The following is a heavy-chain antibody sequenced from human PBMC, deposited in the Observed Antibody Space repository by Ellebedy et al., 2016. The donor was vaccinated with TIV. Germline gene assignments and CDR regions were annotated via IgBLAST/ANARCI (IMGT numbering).Heavy chain of an antibody. D-gene: IGHD5-24*01. CDR1: GFTFSHAW. V-gene: IGHV3-15*07. CDR2: IKSNTDGGTT. CDR3: NTGDLRGKMDGPDSYYGMDV. Sequence: PGGSLRLSCAASGFTFSHAWMNWVRQAPGKGLEWVGRIKSNTDGGTTDYAAPVQGRFTISRDDSKNTMYLQMNSLKTEDTAVYYCNTGDLRGKMDGPDSYYGMDVWGQGTTVTVSS. J-gene: IGHJ6*02.